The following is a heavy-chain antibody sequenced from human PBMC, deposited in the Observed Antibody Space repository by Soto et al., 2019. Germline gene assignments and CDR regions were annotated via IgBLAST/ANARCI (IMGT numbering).Heavy chain of an antibody. CDR1: GFTFRVAW. CDR3: NTDLWRIAVVVGSTGYFNP. D-gene: IGHD2-21*01. CDR2: IKSKSDGGTT. J-gene: IGHJ5*02. V-gene: IGHV3-15*01. Sequence: GSLRPAGTASGFTFRVAWRSGVRPAAGKGLDWVGRIKSKSDGGTTEYAAPVRGRFTISRDDSKNTLYLQMNSLKTEDTAVYYCNTDLWRIAVVVGSTGYFNPWGQGTQVTVYS.